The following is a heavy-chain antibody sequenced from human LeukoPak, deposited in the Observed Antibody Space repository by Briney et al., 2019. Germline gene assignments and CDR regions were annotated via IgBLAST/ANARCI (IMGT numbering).Heavy chain of an antibody. D-gene: IGHD3-22*01. CDR1: GYTLTELS. J-gene: IGHJ4*02. V-gene: IGHV1-24*01. CDR3: ARNTYYYDNSAGTFDF. Sequence: ASVKVSCKVSGYTLTELSMHWVRQAPGKGLEWMGGFDPEDGETIYAQKFQGRVTMTEDTSTDTAYMELSSLRSEDTAVYYCARNTYYYDNSAGTFDFWGQGTLVTVSS. CDR2: FDPEDGET.